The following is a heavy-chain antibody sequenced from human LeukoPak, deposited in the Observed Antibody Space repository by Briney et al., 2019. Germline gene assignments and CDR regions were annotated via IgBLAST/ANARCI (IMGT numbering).Heavy chain of an antibody. V-gene: IGHV1-18*01. Sequence: ASVKVSCKASGYTFTSYGISWVRQAPGQGLEWMGWISAYDGNTNYAQKFQGRVTMTRDTSTSTVYMELSSLRSEDTAVYYCARDKDGYNSPPSDYWGQGTLVTVSS. J-gene: IGHJ4*02. CDR3: ARDKDGYNSPPSDY. CDR2: ISAYDGNT. D-gene: IGHD5-24*01. CDR1: GYTFTSYG.